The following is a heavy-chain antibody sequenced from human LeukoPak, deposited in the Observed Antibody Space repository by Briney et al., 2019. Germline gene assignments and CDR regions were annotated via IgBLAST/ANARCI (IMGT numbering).Heavy chain of an antibody. CDR3: ARNRGDSNYYYYYMDV. CDR2: INHSGST. V-gene: IGHV4-34*01. D-gene: IGHD4-17*01. Sequence: SETLSLTCAVYGGSFSGYYWSWIRQPPGKGLEWIGEINHSGSTNYNPSLKSRVTISVDTSKNQFSLKLSSVTAADTAVYYCARNRGDSNYYYYYMDVWGKGTTVTVSS. CDR1: GGSFSGYY. J-gene: IGHJ6*03.